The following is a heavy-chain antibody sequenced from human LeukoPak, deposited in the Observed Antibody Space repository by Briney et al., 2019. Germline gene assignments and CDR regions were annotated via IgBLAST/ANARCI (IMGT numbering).Heavy chain of an antibody. Sequence: GRSLRLSCAASGFTFSSYGMHWVRQAPGKGLEWVSSISSSSSYIYYADSVKGRFTISRDNAKNSLYLQMNSLRAEDTAVYYCAIGRYCSSTSCYAPNWFDPWGQGTLVTVSS. CDR2: ISSSSSYI. CDR3: AIGRYCSSTSCYAPNWFDP. CDR1: GFTFSSYG. V-gene: IGHV3-21*01. D-gene: IGHD2-2*01. J-gene: IGHJ5*02.